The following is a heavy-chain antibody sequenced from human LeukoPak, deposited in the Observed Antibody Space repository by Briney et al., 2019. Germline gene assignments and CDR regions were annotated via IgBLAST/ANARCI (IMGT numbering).Heavy chain of an antibody. CDR1: GFTFSSYW. CDR3: ARGGSMVTNTFDY. Sequence: GGSLRLSCAASGFTFSSYWMSWVRQAPGKGLEWVANIKQDGSEKYYVDSVKGRFTISRDNAKNSLYLQMNSLRAEDTAVYYCARGGSMVTNTFDYWGQGTLVTVSS. J-gene: IGHJ4*02. V-gene: IGHV3-7*04. CDR2: IKQDGSEK. D-gene: IGHD2-21*02.